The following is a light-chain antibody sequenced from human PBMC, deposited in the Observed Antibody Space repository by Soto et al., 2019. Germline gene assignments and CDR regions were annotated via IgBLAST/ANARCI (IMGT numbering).Light chain of an antibody. CDR2: EVS. CDR1: SSDVGGYNY. CDR3: SSYTSSSTQ. J-gene: IGLJ1*01. Sequence: QSVLAQPASVSGSPGQSITISCTGTSSDVGGYNYVSWYQQHPGKAPKLMIYEVSNRPSGVSNRFSGSKSGNTASLTISGLQAEDEADYYCSSYTSSSTQFGTGTKVTVL. V-gene: IGLV2-14*01.